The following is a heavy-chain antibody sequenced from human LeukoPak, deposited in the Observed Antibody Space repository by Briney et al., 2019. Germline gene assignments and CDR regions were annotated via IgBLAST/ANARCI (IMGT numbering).Heavy chain of an antibody. Sequence: GGSLRLSCAASGFTFSSYSMNWVRQAPGKGLEWVSSISSSSSYIYYADSVKGRFTISRDNAKNSLYLQMNSLRAEDTAVYYCARGKDYGDYVGYWGQGTLVTVSS. CDR3: ARGKDYGDYVGY. CDR2: ISSSSSYI. D-gene: IGHD4-17*01. V-gene: IGHV3-21*01. J-gene: IGHJ4*02. CDR1: GFTFSSYS.